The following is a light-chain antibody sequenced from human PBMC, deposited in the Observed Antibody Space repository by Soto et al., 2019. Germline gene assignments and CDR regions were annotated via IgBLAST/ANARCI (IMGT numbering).Light chain of an antibody. CDR2: AAS. J-gene: IGKJ3*01. CDR3: QQSYSAPRA. CDR1: QTVSFY. Sequence: DIQMTQSPPSLSASVGDRVTIICRASQTVSFYLNWFQQRPGEAPKLLISAASKLHRGVPSRFSGSGSGTEFTLTISNLQPEDFATYYCQQSYSAPRAFGPGTKVD. V-gene: IGKV1-39*01.